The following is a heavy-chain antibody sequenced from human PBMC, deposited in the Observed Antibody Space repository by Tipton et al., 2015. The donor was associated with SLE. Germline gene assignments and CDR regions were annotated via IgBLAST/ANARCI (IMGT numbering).Heavy chain of an antibody. CDR1: GGSISSGGYC. J-gene: IGHJ4*02. CDR2: IYDSGST. V-gene: IGHV4-61*08. CDR3: ARHAGDYAYFDS. D-gene: IGHD4-17*01. Sequence: TLSLTCTVSGGSISSGGYCWSWIRQHPGKGLEWIGYIYDSGSTSYNPSLKSRVTISEDTSKQQFSLKLSSLTAADTAVYYCARHAGDYAYFDSWGQGTLVTVSS.